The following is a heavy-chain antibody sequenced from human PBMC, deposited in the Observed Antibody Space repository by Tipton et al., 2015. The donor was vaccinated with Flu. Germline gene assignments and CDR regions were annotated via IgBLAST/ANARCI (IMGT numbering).Heavy chain of an antibody. V-gene: IGHV4-39*07. D-gene: IGHD6-13*01. CDR3: ARERPYRSNWFYFDY. CDR2: TYFGGST. CDR1: GGSISNNNCY. J-gene: IGHJ4*02. Sequence: TLSLTCTVSGGSISNNNCYWGWIRQPPGKGLEWVGRTYFGGSTYYNPSPKSRVTISVDTSKNQFSLKGPAVTAADTALYYCARERPYRSNWFYFDYWGQGTLVTVSS.